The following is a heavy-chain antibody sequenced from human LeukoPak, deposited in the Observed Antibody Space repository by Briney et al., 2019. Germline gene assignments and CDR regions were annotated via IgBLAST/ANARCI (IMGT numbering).Heavy chain of an antibody. V-gene: IGHV4-34*01. CDR3: ARGAPWNYNYFDY. J-gene: IGHJ4*02. Sequence: SETLSLTCAVYGGSFSGYYWSWIRQPPGKGLEWIGEINHSGSTNYNPSLKSRVTISVDTSKNQFSLKLSSVTAADTAVYYCARGAPWNYNYFDYWGQGTLVTVPS. CDR2: INHSGST. CDR1: GGSFSGYY. D-gene: IGHD1-7*01.